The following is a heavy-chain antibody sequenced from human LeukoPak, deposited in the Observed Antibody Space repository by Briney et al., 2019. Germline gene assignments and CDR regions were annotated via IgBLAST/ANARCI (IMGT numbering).Heavy chain of an antibody. Sequence: SETLSLTCAVYGGSFSGYYWSWIRQPPGNGLEWIGEINHSGSTNYNPSLKSRVTISVDTSKNQFSLKLSSVTAADTAVYYCARGRVVPAAQYYYYGMDVWGQGTTVTVSS. D-gene: IGHD2-2*01. CDR2: INHSGST. CDR1: GGSFSGYY. V-gene: IGHV4-34*01. CDR3: ARGRVVPAAQYYYYGMDV. J-gene: IGHJ6*02.